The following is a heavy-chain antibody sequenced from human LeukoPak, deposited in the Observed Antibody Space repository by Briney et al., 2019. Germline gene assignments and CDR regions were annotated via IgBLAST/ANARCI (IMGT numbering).Heavy chain of an antibody. CDR1: GFTFRSYG. Sequence: PGRSLRLSCAASGFTFRSYGIHWVRQAPGKGLEWVAVISHDGTNKYYEDSVKGRFTISRDNSKNTLYLQMNSLRAEDTAVYYCAEDWDTVHMGPGYLHSWGQGTPVTVPS. J-gene: IGHJ4*02. CDR3: AEDWDTVHMGPGYLHS. CDR2: ISHDGTNK. D-gene: IGHD5-18*01. V-gene: IGHV3-30*18.